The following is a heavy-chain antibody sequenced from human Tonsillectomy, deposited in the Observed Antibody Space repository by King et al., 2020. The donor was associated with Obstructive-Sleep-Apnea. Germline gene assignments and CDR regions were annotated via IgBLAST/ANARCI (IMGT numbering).Heavy chain of an antibody. V-gene: IGHV3-74*01. CDR2: INSDWSST. J-gene: IGHJ4*02. D-gene: IGHD6-6*01. CDR3: AREIMLGYSSSYDY. Sequence: VQLVESGGGLVQPGGSLRLSCVASGFTFSSYWMHWVPQAPGKGLVWVSRINSDWSSTSYADSVKGRFTISRDNAKNTLYLQMNSLRASDTAVYYCAREIMLGYSSSYDYWGQGTLVTVSS. CDR1: GFTFSSYW.